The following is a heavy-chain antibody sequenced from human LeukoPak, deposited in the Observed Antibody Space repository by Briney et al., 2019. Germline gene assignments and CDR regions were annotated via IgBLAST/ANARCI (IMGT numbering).Heavy chain of an antibody. D-gene: IGHD4-17*01. CDR3: AKDKDYGVLGWFDP. J-gene: IGHJ5*02. CDR1: GFTFSSYW. Sequence: PGGSLRLSCAASGFTFSSYWMHWVRQAPGKGLEWVSAISGSGGSTYYADSVKGRFTISRDNSKNTLYLQMNSLRAEDTAVYYCAKDKDYGVLGWFDPWGQGTLVTVSS. CDR2: ISGSGGST. V-gene: IGHV3-23*01.